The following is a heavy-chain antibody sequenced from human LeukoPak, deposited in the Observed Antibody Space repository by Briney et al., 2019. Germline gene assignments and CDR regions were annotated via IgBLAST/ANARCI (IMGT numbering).Heavy chain of an antibody. CDR3: AILPYCGGDCYSESYFDY. Sequence: PSETLSLTCAVYGGSFSGYYWSWIRQPPGKGLEWIGEINHSGSTNYNPSLKSRVTISVDTSKNQFSLKLSSVTAADTAVYYCAILPYCGGDCYSESYFDYWGQGTLVTVSS. J-gene: IGHJ4*02. CDR2: INHSGST. V-gene: IGHV4-34*01. D-gene: IGHD2-21*02. CDR1: GGSFSGYY.